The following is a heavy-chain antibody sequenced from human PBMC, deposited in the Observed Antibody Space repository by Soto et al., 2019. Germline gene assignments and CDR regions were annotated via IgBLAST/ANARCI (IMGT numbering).Heavy chain of an antibody. J-gene: IGHJ6*02. CDR3: AKEFKAAAGTSTYYYYYGMDV. CDR2: ISGSGGST. V-gene: IGHV3-23*01. CDR1: GFTFSSYA. Sequence: PGGSLRLSCAASGFTFSSYAMSWVRQAPGKGLEWVSAISGSGGSTYYADSVKGRFTISRDNSKNTLYLQMNSLRAEDTAVYYCAKEFKAAAGTSTYYYYYGMDVWGQGTTVTVSS. D-gene: IGHD6-13*01.